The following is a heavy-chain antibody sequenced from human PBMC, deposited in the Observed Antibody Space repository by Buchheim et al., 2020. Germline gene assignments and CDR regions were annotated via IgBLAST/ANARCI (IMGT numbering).Heavy chain of an antibody. D-gene: IGHD4/OR15-4a*01. Sequence: EVHLVESGGDLVQPGGSVRLSCAASGFTLKTHDMHWVRQVRGKGLEWVAGIDPLGDKYYPGSVKGRFNISRADAENSLLLHMKNLTVADTAVYYCARGNGAVSGSSPWDWGRGTL. CDR1: GFTLKTHD. V-gene: IGHV3-13*01. J-gene: IGHJ4*02. CDR3: ARGNGAVSGSSPWD. CDR2: IDPLGDK.